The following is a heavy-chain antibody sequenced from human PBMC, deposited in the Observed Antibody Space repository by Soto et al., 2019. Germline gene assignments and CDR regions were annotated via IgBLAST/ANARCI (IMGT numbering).Heavy chain of an antibody. CDR2: IIPIFGTT. D-gene: IGHD3-3*01. V-gene: IGHV1-69*01. CDR3: ARVFPDGWVEPGVVRGYLDT. Sequence: QVQLVQSGAEVKEPGSAVKVSCKAPADSFSSYGISWVRQAPGQGLEWMGGIIPIFGTTNYAEKFQGRVTTTAGESTNTAYMELSSLRSEDTALYYCARVFPDGWVEPGVVRGYLDTWGRGTLVTVSS. J-gene: IGHJ4*02. CDR1: ADSFSSYG.